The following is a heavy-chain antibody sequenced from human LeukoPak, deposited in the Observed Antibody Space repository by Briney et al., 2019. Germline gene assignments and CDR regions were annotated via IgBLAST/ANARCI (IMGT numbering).Heavy chain of an antibody. J-gene: IGHJ4*02. V-gene: IGHV5-51*01. CDR2: IYPGDSDT. Sequence: GESLKISCKGSGYSFTSYWIGWVRQMPGKGLEWMGIIYPGDSDTRYSPSFQGQVTISADKSTSTAYLQWSSLKASDSAIYYCARDKADSQGVFDYWGQGTLVTVSS. CDR1: GYSFTSYW. D-gene: IGHD3-16*01. CDR3: ARDKADSQGVFDY.